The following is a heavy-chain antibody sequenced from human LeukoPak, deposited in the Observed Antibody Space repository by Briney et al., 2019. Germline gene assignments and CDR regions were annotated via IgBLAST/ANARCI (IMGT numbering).Heavy chain of an antibody. CDR1: GYTFTGYY. CDR2: INPNSGGT. Sequence: ASVKVSCKASGYTFTGYYMHWVRQAPGQGLEWMGWINPNSGGTNYAQKFQGRVTMTRDTSISTAYMELSRLRSDDTAVYYCARGDLYGGSSTAYWGQGTLVTVSS. J-gene: IGHJ4*02. V-gene: IGHV1-2*02. CDR3: ARGDLYGGSSTAY. D-gene: IGHD1-26*01.